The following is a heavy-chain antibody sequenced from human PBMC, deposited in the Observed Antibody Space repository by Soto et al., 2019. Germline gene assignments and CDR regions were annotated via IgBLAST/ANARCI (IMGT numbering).Heavy chain of an antibody. J-gene: IGHJ4*02. V-gene: IGHV3-23*01. CDR1: GFTFSSYA. CDR2: ISGSGGST. D-gene: IGHD6-19*01. Sequence: GGSLRLSCAASGFTFSSYAMSWVRQAPGKGLEWVSAISGSGGSTYYADSVKGRFTISRDNSKNTLYLQMNSLRAEDTAVYYCAKAVGRQWLSPVHYFDYWGQGTLVTVSS. CDR3: AKAVGRQWLSPVHYFDY.